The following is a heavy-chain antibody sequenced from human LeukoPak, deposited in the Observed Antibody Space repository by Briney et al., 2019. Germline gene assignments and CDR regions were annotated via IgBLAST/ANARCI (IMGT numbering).Heavy chain of an antibody. CDR3: AKDDFWSAHIEDY. Sequence: GGSLRLSCAASGFTFNNYAMNWVRQAPGKGLEWVSGISTSGDNTYYTDSVKGRFTISRDNSKNTLYLQMNSLRAEDTAVYYCAKDDFWSAHIEDYWGQGTLVTVSS. V-gene: IGHV3-23*01. J-gene: IGHJ4*02. D-gene: IGHD3-3*01. CDR2: ISTSGDNT. CDR1: GFTFNNYA.